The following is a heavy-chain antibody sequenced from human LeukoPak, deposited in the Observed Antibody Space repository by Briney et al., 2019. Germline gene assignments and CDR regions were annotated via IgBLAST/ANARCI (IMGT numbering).Heavy chain of an antibody. J-gene: IGHJ4*02. V-gene: IGHV3-7*01. CDR1: GFTFSSYW. D-gene: IGHD2-21*02. Sequence: PGGSLRLSCAASGFTFSSYWMSWVRQAPGKGLEWVANIKQDGSETFYVDSVKGRFTTSRDNAKNSLYLQMNSLRDEDTAVYYCVRDRAAIRYWGQGTLVTVSS. CDR3: VRDRAAIRY. CDR2: IKQDGSET.